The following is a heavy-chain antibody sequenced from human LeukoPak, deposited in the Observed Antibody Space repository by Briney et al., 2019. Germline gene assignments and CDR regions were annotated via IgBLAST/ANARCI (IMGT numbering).Heavy chain of an antibody. V-gene: IGHV3-30*02. Sequence: PGGSLRLSCAASGFTFSSYGMHWVRQAPGKGLEWVAFIRYDGSNKYYADSVKGRFAISRDNSKNTLYLQMNSLRAEDTAVYYCAKDRFTVAGTVDDDYWGQGTLVTVSS. J-gene: IGHJ4*02. CDR1: GFTFSSYG. CDR3: AKDRFTVAGTVDDDY. CDR2: IRYDGSNK. D-gene: IGHD6-19*01.